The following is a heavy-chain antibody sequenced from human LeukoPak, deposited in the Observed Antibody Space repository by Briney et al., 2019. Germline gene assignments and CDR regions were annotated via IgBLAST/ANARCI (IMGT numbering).Heavy chain of an antibody. CDR2: ISGSSGNT. D-gene: IGHD1-26*01. J-gene: IGHJ5*02. CDR3: AKGPYSGFS. CDR1: GFTFSSYS. V-gene: IGHV3-23*01. Sequence: PGGSLRLSCAASGFTFSSYSMNWVRQAPGKGLEWVSAISGSSGNTYYADPVKGRFTISRDNSKNTLYLQMNSLRAEDTAVYYCAKGPYSGFSWGQGTLVTVSS.